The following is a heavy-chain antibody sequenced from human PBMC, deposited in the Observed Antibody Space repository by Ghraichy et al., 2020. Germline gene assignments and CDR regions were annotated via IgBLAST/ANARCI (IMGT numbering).Heavy chain of an antibody. J-gene: IGHJ4*02. CDR2: IYSGGTT. CDR1: GFTVSSNY. D-gene: IGHD2-15*01. V-gene: IGHV3-66*01. Sequence: ETLSLTCAASGFTVSSNYMSWVRQAPGKGLEWVSVIYSGGTTYYADSVKGRFTISRDNSKNTLFLQMNSLRAEDTAVYYCATSKGSSLLFDHWGQGTLVTVSS. CDR3: ATSKGSSLLFDH.